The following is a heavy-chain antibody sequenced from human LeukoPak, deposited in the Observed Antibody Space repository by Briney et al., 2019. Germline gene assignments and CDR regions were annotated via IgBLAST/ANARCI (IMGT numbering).Heavy chain of an antibody. CDR3: ARQESGYCSSTSCAFDI. CDR2: IYYSGST. V-gene: IGHV4-59*08. Sequence: KPSETLSLTCTVSGGSISSYYWSWIRQPPGKGLEWIGYIYYSGSTNYNPSLKSRVTISVDTSKNQFSLKLSSVTAADTAVYYCARQESGYCSSTSCAFDIWGQGTMVTVSS. CDR1: GGSISSYY. D-gene: IGHD2-2*01. J-gene: IGHJ3*02.